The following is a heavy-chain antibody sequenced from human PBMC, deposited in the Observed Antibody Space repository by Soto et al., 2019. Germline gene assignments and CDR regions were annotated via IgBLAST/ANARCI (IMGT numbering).Heavy chain of an antibody. V-gene: IGHV4-30-4*01. D-gene: IGHD2-2*01. CDR2: IYYAGKT. CDR3: GRDLTSNANCIDP. Sequence: PSETLSLTCSVSGDYIHVGGYYWTWIRQRPGKGLEWMGYIYYAGKTYYNPSLESRLTMSVDRSKNQFSLRLTSVTAADTAVYFCGRDLTSNANCIDPWGQGTLVTVS. J-gene: IGHJ5*02. CDR1: GDYIHVGGYY.